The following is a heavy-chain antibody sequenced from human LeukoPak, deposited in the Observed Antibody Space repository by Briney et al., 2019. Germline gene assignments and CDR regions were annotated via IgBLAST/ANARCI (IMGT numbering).Heavy chain of an antibody. D-gene: IGHD6-19*01. CDR3: ARHMVRIAVAATNWFDP. J-gene: IGHJ5*02. CDR2: IDYSGST. CDR1: GGSISSSSYY. V-gene: IGHV4-39*01. Sequence: PSETLSLTCTVSGGSISSSSYYWGWIRQPAGKGLEWIGSIDYSGSTYYNPSLKSRVTISVDTSKNQFSLKLSAVTAAATDGYSRARHMVRIAVAATNWFDPWGPGTLVTVSS.